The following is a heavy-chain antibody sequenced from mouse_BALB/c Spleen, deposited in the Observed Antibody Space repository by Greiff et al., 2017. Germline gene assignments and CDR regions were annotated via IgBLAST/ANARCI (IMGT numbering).Heavy chain of an antibody. Sequence: VQLQQSGAELARPGASVKMSCKASGYTFTSYTMHWVNQRPGQGLEWIGYINPSSGYTNYIQKFKDKATLTADKSSSTAYMQLSSLTSEDSAVYYCASSSTGAWFAYWGQGTLVTVSA. J-gene: IGHJ3*01. CDR2: INPSSGYT. CDR1: GYTFTSYT. CDR3: ASSSTGAWFAY. V-gene: IGHV1-4*01.